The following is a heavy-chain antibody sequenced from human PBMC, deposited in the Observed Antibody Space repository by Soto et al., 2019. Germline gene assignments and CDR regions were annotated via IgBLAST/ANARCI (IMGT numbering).Heavy chain of an antibody. CDR3: AFSSITMSSY. V-gene: IGHV5-10-1*01. CDR1: GYSFTSYC. Sequence: GESLKISFKCSGYSFTSYCVSWVRQMPGKGLEWMGRIDPSDSYTNYSPSFQGHVTISADKSISTAYLQWSSLKASDTAMYYCAFSSITMSSYWGQGTLVTVSS. D-gene: IGHD3-10*02. CDR2: IDPSDSYT. J-gene: IGHJ4*02.